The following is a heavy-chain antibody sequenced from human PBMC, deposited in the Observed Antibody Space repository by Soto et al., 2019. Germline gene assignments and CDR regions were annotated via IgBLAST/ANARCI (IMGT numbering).Heavy chain of an antibody. Sequence: PGGSLRLSCAASGFTFSSYAMHWVRQAPGKGLEWVAVISYDGSNKYYADSVKGRFTISRDNSKNALYLQMNSLRAEDTAVYYCAIVPLYCTNCSPNWFDPWGQGSLVTVSS. D-gene: IGHD2-8*01. CDR3: AIVPLYCTNCSPNWFDP. V-gene: IGHV3-30-3*01. J-gene: IGHJ5*02. CDR1: GFTFSSYA. CDR2: ISYDGSNK.